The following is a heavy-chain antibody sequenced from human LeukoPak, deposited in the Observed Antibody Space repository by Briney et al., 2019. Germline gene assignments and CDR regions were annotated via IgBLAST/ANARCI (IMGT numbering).Heavy chain of an antibody. CDR1: GYTFTDYY. CDR2: INVNRGGT. D-gene: IGHD2-2*01. Sequence: ASLKVSCKASGYTFTDYYMHWVRQAPGQGLERMGWINVNRGGTNYAQRFQGRVTMTRDTSITTAYMELSRLKSDDTAVYYCARRYCSSTSCYYFDYWGQGTLVTVSS. CDR3: ARRYCSSTSCYYFDY. V-gene: IGHV1-2*02. J-gene: IGHJ4*02.